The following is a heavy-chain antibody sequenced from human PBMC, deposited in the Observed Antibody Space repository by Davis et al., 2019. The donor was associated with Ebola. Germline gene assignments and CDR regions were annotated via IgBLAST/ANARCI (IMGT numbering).Heavy chain of an antibody. J-gene: IGHJ4*02. Sequence: SQTLSLTCAISGDSVSSNSAAWNWIRQSPSRGLEWLGRTYYRSQWYNDYEPSLKSRITINPDTSKNQFSLQLDSVSPEDAAVYYCARDSSGRPYQFDSWGQGTLVSVSS. D-gene: IGHD3-22*01. CDR2: TYYRSQWYN. CDR1: GDSVSSNSAA. V-gene: IGHV6-1*01. CDR3: ARDSSGRPYQFDS.